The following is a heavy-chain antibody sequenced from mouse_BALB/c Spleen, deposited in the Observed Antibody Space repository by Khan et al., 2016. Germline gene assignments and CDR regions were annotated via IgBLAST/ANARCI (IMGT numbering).Heavy chain of an antibody. CDR1: GFDFRRYW. CDR3: ARAGYHGYLAY. CDR2: INPDSRTI. Sequence: EVKLLESGGGLVQPGGSLKLSCAASGFDFRRYWMSWVRQAPGKGLEWIGEINPDSRTINYTPSLKDKFTISRDNAKNTLYLQMSKVRSEDTALYYCARAGYHGYLAYWGQGTLVSVSA. J-gene: IGHJ3*01. V-gene: IGHV4-1*02.